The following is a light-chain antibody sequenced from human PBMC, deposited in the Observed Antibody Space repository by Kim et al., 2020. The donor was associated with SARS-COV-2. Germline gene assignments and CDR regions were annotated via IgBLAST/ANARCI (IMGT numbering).Light chain of an antibody. CDR3: QQRSKWPLT. V-gene: IGKV3-11*01. J-gene: IGKJ4*01. CDR2: GAS. CDR1: QSISSN. Sequence: LSPGEIASLSCRASQSISSNLAWYQQKPGQAPRLLIYGASTRATGIPARFSGSGSGTDFTLTISSLEPEDFAVYHCQQRSKWPLTFGGGTKVDIK.